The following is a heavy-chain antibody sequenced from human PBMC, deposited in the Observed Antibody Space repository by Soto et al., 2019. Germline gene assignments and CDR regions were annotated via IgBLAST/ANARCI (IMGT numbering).Heavy chain of an antibody. CDR1: GFMFSSYA. D-gene: IGHD1-26*01. CDR3: TRDMWAFRGTWESKH. Sequence: EVQLVESGGGLVQPGGSLRLSCAASGFMFSSYAMNWVRQAPGKGLEWVSYIGISSRLTHYADSVRGRFTVSRDDAKNSLYLEMHSLRAEDAAVYYCTRDMWAFRGTWESKHWGQGIMVTVSS. V-gene: IGHV3-48*04. CDR2: IGISSRLT. J-gene: IGHJ1*01.